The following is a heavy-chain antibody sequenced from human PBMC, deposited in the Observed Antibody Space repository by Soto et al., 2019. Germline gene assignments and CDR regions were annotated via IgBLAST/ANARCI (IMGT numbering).Heavy chain of an antibody. Sequence: SETLSLTCTVSGGSISSGDYYWSWIRQPPGKGLEWIGYIYYSGSTYYNPSLKSRVTISVDTSKNQFSLKLSSVTAADTAVYYCARYYSGYDSNWVDPWGQATLVTVSS. CDR1: GGSISSGDYY. CDR3: ARYYSGYDSNWVDP. D-gene: IGHD5-12*01. V-gene: IGHV4-30-4*01. CDR2: IYYSGST. J-gene: IGHJ5*02.